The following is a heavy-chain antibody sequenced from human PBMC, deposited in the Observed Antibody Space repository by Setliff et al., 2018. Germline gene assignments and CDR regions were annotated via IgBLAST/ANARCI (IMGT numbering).Heavy chain of an antibody. CDR1: GGSISSYY. V-gene: IGHV4-4*08. CDR2: IYTSGST. CDR3: ARSFSRREKFLLDY. Sequence: SETLSLTCTVSGGSISSYYWSWIRQPPGKGLEWIGYIYTSGSTNYNPSLKSRVTISMDTSKNQFSLKVSSVTAADTAVYYCARSFSRREKFLLDYWGQGALVTVSS. J-gene: IGHJ4*02.